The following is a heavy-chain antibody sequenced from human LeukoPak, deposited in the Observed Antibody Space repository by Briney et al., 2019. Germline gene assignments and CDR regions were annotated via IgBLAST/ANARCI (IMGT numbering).Heavy chain of an antibody. CDR3: ASNGGSYYFDY. CDR2: INPNSGGT. J-gene: IGHJ4*02. V-gene: IGHV1-2*02. D-gene: IGHD1-26*01. Sequence: GASVKVSCKASGYTFTVYYMAWVRQAPGQGLEWMGWINPNSGGTNYEKKFKGRVTMTRETSISTAYMELRRLRADDRAVYYCASNGGSYYFDYWGQGTLVTVSS. CDR1: GYTFTVYY.